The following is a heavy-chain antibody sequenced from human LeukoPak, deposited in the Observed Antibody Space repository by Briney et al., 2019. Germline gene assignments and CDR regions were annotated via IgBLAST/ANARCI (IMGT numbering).Heavy chain of an antibody. D-gene: IGHD1-14*01. CDR1: GGSINSGSYY. CDR2: IYTSGST. J-gene: IGHJ4*02. V-gene: IGHV4-61*09. CDR3: ARGGPRLRTTRPYLIFDY. Sequence: PSETLSLTCTVSGGSINSGSYYWSWIRQPAGKGLEWIGHIYTSGSTNYNPALKSRITISVDMSKNQFSLRLNSVTAADTAVYYCARGGPRLRTTRPYLIFDYWGQGSLVTVSS.